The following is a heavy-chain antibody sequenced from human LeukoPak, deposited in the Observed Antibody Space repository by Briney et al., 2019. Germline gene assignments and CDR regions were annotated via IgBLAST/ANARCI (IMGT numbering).Heavy chain of an antibody. D-gene: IGHD4-23*01. V-gene: IGHV6-1*01. J-gene: IGHJ5*02. CDR3: ARTTVVTDT. CDR1: GDSVSSNTAA. Sequence: SQTLSLSCVISGDSVSSNTAACNWIRQTPSRRLQWLGRTYYRSKWYNDYAVSVKSRITINPDTSKNQFSPQLNSVTPEDTAVYYCARTTVVTDTWGQGTLVTVSS. CDR2: TYYRSKWYN.